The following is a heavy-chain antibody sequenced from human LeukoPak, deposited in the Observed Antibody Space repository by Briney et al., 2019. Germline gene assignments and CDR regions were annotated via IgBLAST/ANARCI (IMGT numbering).Heavy chain of an antibody. CDR3: AREWGPHGSGSYLSKTGYYYYGMDV. CDR1: GGSISSSSYY. Sequence: KSSETLSLTCTVSGGSISSSSYYWGWIRQPPGKGLEWIGSIYYSGSTYYNPSLKSRVTISVDTSKNQFSLKLSSVTAADTAVYYCAREWGPHGSGSYLSKTGYYYYGMDVWGQGTTVTVSS. J-gene: IGHJ6*02. V-gene: IGHV4-39*07. CDR2: IYYSGST. D-gene: IGHD3-10*01.